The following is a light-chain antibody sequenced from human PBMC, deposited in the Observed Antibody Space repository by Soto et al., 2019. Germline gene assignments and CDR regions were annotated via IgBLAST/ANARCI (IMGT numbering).Light chain of an antibody. J-gene: IGKJ2*01. Sequence: DIQMTQSPSSLSASVGDRVTITCRASQSISNYLNWYKQKPGKAPNLLIYAATSLQSGVPSRFIGSGSGTNFTLTITSLRPEDFATYYCQQSFTSPRTFGQGTNLDIK. CDR2: AAT. V-gene: IGKV1-39*01. CDR1: QSISNY. CDR3: QQSFTSPRT.